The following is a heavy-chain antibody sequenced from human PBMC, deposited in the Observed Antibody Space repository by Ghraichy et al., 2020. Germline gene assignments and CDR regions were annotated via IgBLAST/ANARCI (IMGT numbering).Heavy chain of an antibody. V-gene: IGHV4-31*01. D-gene: IGHD3-10*01. Sequence: SQTLSLTCSVSGASISSGDYYWNWIRQLPGKGLEWIGYIFYSGSTYYNPSLKSLVTMSIDASKNQFFLKLSSVTAADTALYYCARGTWFGELVPFFDSWGQGTLITVSS. CDR1: GASISSGDYY. CDR2: IFYSGST. J-gene: IGHJ4*02. CDR3: ARGTWFGELVPFFDS.